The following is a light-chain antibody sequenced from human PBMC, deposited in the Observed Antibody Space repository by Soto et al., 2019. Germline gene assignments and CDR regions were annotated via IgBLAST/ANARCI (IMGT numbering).Light chain of an antibody. J-gene: IGKJ4*01. Sequence: EIVLTQSPATLSLSPGERVTLSCRASQSVSSYFAWYQQKPGLAPRLLIYDASTRAAGIPARFSGSGSGTDFTLTISSLEPDDFAVYYCQQGSDWPLTFGGGTKVEIK. CDR2: DAS. V-gene: IGKV3-11*01. CDR1: QSVSSY. CDR3: QQGSDWPLT.